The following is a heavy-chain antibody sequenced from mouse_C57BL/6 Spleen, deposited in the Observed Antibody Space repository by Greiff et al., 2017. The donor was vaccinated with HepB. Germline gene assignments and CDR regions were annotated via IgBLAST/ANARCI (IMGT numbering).Heavy chain of an antibody. V-gene: IGHV3-6*01. CDR3: ARGDYDDDGGSWFAY. CDR1: GYSITSGYY. J-gene: IGHJ3*01. Sequence: VQLKESGPGLVKPSQSLSLTCSVTGYSITSGYYWNWIRQFPGNKLEWMGYISYDGSNNYNPSLKNRISITRDTSKNQFFLKLNSVTTEDTATYYCARGDYDDDGGSWFAYWGQGTLVTVSA. D-gene: IGHD2-4*01. CDR2: ISYDGSN.